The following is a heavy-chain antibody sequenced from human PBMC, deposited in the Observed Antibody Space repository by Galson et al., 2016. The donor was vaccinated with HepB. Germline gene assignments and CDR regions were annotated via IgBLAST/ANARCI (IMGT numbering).Heavy chain of an antibody. CDR3: AHSSNYYDTSGYFKD. J-gene: IGHJ4*02. CDR2: IYWDDDK. Sequence: PALVKPTQTLTLTCTFSGFSLSTSGVGVGWIRQPPGKALEWLALIYWDDDKRYSPSLKSRLTITKDTSKNQVVLTMTNMDPVDTSTYYCAHSSNYYDTSGYFKDWGQGTLVTVSS. V-gene: IGHV2-5*02. D-gene: IGHD3-22*01. CDR1: GFSLSTSGVG.